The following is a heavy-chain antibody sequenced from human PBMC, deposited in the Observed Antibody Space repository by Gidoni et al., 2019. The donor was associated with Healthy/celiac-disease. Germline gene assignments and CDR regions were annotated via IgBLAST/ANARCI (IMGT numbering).Heavy chain of an antibody. Sequence: EVQLLESGGGLVQPGGSLRLSCADSGFTFSSYAIRWVRQAPGKGLEWVSAISGSGGSTYYADSVKGRFTISRDNSKNTLYLQMNSLRAEDTAVYYCAKAWDYDLYNWFDPWGQGTLVTVSS. CDR3: AKAWDYDLYNWFDP. J-gene: IGHJ5*02. V-gene: IGHV3-23*01. CDR2: ISGSGGST. D-gene: IGHD4-17*01. CDR1: GFTFSSYA.